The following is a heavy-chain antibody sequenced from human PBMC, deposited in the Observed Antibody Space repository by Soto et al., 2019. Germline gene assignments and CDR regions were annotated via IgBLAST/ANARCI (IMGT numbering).Heavy chain of an antibody. CDR3: ARGGGYYDY. V-gene: IGHV1-2*06. Sequence: QVPVVQSGAEVKKPGASVKVSCKASGYTFTGYYIHWVRQAPGQRLEWMGRINPNNGDTTYAQKFQGRVTMTRDTSITTAYMELSRPISDDTAVYYCARGGGYYDYWGQGTLVTVSS. J-gene: IGHJ4*02. D-gene: IGHD1-26*01. CDR2: INPNNGDT. CDR1: GYTFTGYY.